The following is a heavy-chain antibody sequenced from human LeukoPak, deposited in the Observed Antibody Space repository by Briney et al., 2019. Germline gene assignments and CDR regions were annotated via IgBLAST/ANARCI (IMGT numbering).Heavy chain of an antibody. Sequence: PGGSLRPSCAASGFTVSSNYMSWVRQAPGKGLEWVSVIYSGGSTYYADSVKGRFTISRDNSKNTLYLQMNLLRAEDTAVYYCARATYYYDSSGYYVFYFDNWGQGTLVTVSS. CDR2: IYSGGST. V-gene: IGHV3-53*01. D-gene: IGHD3-22*01. CDR1: GFTVSSNY. J-gene: IGHJ4*02. CDR3: ARATYYYDSSGYYVFYFDN.